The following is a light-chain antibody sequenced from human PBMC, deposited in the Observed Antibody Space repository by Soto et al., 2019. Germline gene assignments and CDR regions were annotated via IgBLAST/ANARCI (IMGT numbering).Light chain of an antibody. J-gene: IGKJ4*01. CDR1: QTITTS. Sequence: DIRMTQAPSSLSASVGDSVTITCRASQTITTSLCWYQQKPGKAPNLMVYAAYTLQSGVPSRFSGSGSGTDFTLTISSLEPEDFAVYYCQQSSNWPQFTCGGGTKVDIK. V-gene: IGKV1-39*01. CDR2: AAY. CDR3: QQSSNWPQFT.